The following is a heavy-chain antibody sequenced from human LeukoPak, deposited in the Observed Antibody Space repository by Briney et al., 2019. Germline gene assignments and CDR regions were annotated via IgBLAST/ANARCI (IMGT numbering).Heavy chain of an antibody. J-gene: IGHJ4*02. Sequence: GGSLRPSCAAYGFTFSSYAMSWVRQAPGKGLEWVSAISGSGGSTYYADSVKGRFTISRDNSKNTLYLQMNSLRAEDTAVYYCAKDHEGDTAMVLDYWGQETLVTVSS. CDR1: GFTFSSYA. CDR3: AKDHEGDTAMVLDY. CDR2: ISGSGGST. D-gene: IGHD5-18*01. V-gene: IGHV3-23*01.